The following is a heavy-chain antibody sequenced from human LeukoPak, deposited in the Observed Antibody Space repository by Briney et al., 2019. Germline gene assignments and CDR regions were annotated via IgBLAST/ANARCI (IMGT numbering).Heavy chain of an antibody. V-gene: IGHV5-10-1*01. CDR1: GYSFTSYW. Sequence: GESLKISCKGSGYSFTSYWISWVHQMPGKGLEWMGRIDPSDSYTNYSPSFQGHVTISADKSISTAYLQWSSLKASDTAMYYCAEDYGGNSVLLNYWGQGTLVTVSS. J-gene: IGHJ4*02. CDR2: IDPSDSYT. D-gene: IGHD4-23*01. CDR3: AEDYGGNSVLLNY.